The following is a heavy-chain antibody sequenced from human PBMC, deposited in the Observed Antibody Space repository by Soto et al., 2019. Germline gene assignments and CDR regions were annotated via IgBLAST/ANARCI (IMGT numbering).Heavy chain of an antibody. Sequence: HPGGSLRLSCAASGFTFSRYWMSWVRQAPGKGLEWVANIRQDGSEKSYVDSVKGRFTISRDNAKISLYLQMNSRRAEDTAVYFCASDLPSVSCRPGGWFDHWGQGTLVTVSS. CDR3: ASDLPSVSCRPGGWFDH. V-gene: IGHV3-7*01. J-gene: IGHJ5*02. D-gene: IGHD1-26*01. CDR1: GFTFSRYW. CDR2: IRQDGSEK.